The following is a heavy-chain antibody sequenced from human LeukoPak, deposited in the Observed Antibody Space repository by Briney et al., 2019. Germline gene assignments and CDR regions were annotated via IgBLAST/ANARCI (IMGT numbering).Heavy chain of an antibody. V-gene: IGHV3-20*04. CDR3: LYGGYFQH. J-gene: IGHJ1*01. D-gene: IGHD3-16*01. CDR2: ISRNGGSA. CDR1: GFTFDEYG. Sequence: PGGSLRLSCAASGFTFDEYGMTWVRQAPGKGLEWVSGISRNGGSAGYADSVKGRFTITRDNAKNSLYLQMNSLRAEDTAVYFCLYGGYFQHWGQGTLVTVSS.